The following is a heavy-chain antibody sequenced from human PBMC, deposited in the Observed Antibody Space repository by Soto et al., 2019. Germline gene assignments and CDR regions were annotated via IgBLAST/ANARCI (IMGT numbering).Heavy chain of an antibody. CDR1: GFTFSNAW. CDR2: IKSKTDGGTT. V-gene: IGHV3-15*07. J-gene: IGHJ6*02. D-gene: IGHD3-3*01. Sequence: EVQLVESGGGLVRPGGSLRLSCAASGFTFSNAWMNWVRQAPGKGLEWVGRIKSKTDGGTTDYAAPVKGRFIISRDDSKNTLYLQMNSLKTEDTAVYYCTTDQEEDTIFGHGGMDVWGQGTTVTVSS. CDR3: TTDQEEDTIFGHGGMDV.